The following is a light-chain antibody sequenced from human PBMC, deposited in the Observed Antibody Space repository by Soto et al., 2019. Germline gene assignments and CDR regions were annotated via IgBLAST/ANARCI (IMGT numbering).Light chain of an antibody. CDR3: QHYGSTPWT. CDR1: HIINNNY. Sequence: EIVLTQSPGTLSLSPGEGAILSCRASHIINNNYLAWYQQKPGQAPRLLTYGASSRATGIPDRFSGGGSGTDFTLTISRLEPEDFAVYYCQHYGSTPWTFGQGTKVDIK. J-gene: IGKJ1*01. V-gene: IGKV3-20*01. CDR2: GAS.